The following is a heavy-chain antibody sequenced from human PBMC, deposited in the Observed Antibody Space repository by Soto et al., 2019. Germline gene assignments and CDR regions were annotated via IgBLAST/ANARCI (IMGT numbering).Heavy chain of an antibody. Sequence: EVQLLESGGGLVQPGGSLRLSCAASGFPFSSRAMSWVRQAPGKGLEGVSAISGSGTITYYADSVKGRFTISRDTSKNTLYLQMTSLRADATAVYYCAEWARYCSGADCRSWGQGTLVTVSS. D-gene: IGHD2-15*01. CDR3: AEWARYCSGADCRS. V-gene: IGHV3-23*01. CDR2: ISGSGTIT. CDR1: GFPFSSRA. J-gene: IGHJ5*02.